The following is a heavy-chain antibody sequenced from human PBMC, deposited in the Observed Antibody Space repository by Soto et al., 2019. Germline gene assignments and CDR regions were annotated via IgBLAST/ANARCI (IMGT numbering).Heavy chain of an antibody. V-gene: IGHV4-39*01. CDR3: ARGIRRNWFDP. Sequence: PETLSLTCTVSGGSISSSNYYWVWIRQPPGQGLEWIGSIYYSGSTYYSPSLKSRVTISVDTSENQFSLKLSSVTAADTAVYYCARGIRRNWFDPWGQGTLVTVSS. CDR2: IYYSGST. J-gene: IGHJ5*02. CDR1: GGSISSSNYY. D-gene: IGHD3-3*02.